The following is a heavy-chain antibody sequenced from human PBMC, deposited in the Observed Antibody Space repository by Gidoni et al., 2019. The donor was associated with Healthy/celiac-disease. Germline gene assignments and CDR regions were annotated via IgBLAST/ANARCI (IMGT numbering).Heavy chain of an antibody. CDR2: ISWDGGST. Sequence: EVQLVESGGVVVQPGGSLRLSCAASGFTFDDYTMHWVRQAPGKGLEWVSLISWDGGSTYYADSVKGRFTISRDNSKNSLYLQMNSLRTEDTALYYCAKTNSGYSGYGWLDYWGQGTLVTVSS. V-gene: IGHV3-43*01. D-gene: IGHD5-12*01. CDR1: GFTFDDYT. J-gene: IGHJ4*02. CDR3: AKTNSGYSGYGWLDY.